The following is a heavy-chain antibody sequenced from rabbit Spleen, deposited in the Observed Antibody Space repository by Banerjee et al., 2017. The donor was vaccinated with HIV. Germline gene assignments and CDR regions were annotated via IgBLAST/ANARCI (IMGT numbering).Heavy chain of an antibody. D-gene: IGHD4-1*01. J-gene: IGHJ4*01. CDR3: ARDLDGFIGWNFGW. CDR1: GFSFSNKAV. V-gene: IGHV1S45*01. Sequence: QEQLVESGGGLVKPEGSLKLSCTASGFSFSNKAVMCWVRQAPGKGLEWIACINAVTGKAVYATCAKGRFTFSKTSSTTVTLQMTSLTAADTATYFCARDLDGFIGWNFGWWDPGTLVTV. CDR2: INAVTGKA.